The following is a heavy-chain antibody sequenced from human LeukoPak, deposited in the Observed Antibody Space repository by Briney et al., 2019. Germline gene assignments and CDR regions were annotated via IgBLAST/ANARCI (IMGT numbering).Heavy chain of an antibody. CDR3: AKARIAVAGGPPDY. Sequence: GGSLRLSCAASGFTFSSYAMHWVRQAPGKGLEWVAVISYDGSNKYYADSVKGRFTISRDNSKNTLYLQMNSLRAEDTAVYYCAKARIAVAGGPPDYWGQGTLVTVSS. D-gene: IGHD6-19*01. CDR1: GFTFSSYA. CDR2: ISYDGSNK. J-gene: IGHJ4*02. V-gene: IGHV3-30*04.